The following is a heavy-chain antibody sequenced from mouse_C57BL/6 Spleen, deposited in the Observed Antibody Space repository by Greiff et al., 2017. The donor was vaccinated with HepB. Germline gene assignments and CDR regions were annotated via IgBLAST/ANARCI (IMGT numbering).Heavy chain of an antibody. V-gene: IGHV1-54*01. CDR1: GFAFTNYF. Sequence: VQLQESGAELVRPGTSVKVSCNASGFAFTNYFIEWVKQRPGQGLEWIGVITPGSGGTNYDAKFKGKATLTADKASITAYMQLSSLTSEDSAVYVCAKGVYYDYDFADWGQGTLVTVSA. CDR3: AKGVYYDYDFAD. D-gene: IGHD2-4*01. J-gene: IGHJ3*01. CDR2: ITPGSGGT.